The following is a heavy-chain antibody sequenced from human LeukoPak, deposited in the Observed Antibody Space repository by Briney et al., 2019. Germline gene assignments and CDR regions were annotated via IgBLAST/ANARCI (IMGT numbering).Heavy chain of an antibody. V-gene: IGHV1-69*04. CDR3: ARWGRSYDILTGPNAFDI. J-gene: IGHJ3*02. Sequence: GGSVKVSCEASGGTFSSDAISWVRQAPGQGLGWMGRIIPILGIANYAQKFQGRVAITADKSTSTAYMELSSLRSEYTAVYYCARWGRSYDILTGPNAFDIWGQGTMVTVSS. CDR2: IIPILGIA. D-gene: IGHD3-9*01. CDR1: GGTFSSDA.